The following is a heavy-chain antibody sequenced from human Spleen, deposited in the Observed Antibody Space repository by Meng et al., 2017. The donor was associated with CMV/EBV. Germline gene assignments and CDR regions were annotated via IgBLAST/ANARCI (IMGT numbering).Heavy chain of an antibody. J-gene: IGHJ5*02. V-gene: IGHV1-2*02. CDR2: INPDSGGT. Sequence: ASVKVSCKASGYSLTGYFMHWVRQAPGQGLEYMGWINPDSGGTNYAQKFQGRVTMTRDTSINTAYMQLSSLRSDDTALYYCARSLEYSSLFGIDPWGQGTLVTVSS. CDR3: ARSLEYSSLFGIDP. CDR1: GYSLTGYF. D-gene: IGHD6-6*01.